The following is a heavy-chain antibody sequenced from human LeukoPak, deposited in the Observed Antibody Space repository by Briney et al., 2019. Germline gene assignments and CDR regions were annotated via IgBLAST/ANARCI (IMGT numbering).Heavy chain of an antibody. J-gene: IGHJ4*02. CDR3: ARRETYYYDSSGYYFDY. D-gene: IGHD3-22*01. CDR2: ISAYNGNT. V-gene: IGHV1-18*01. CDR1: GYTFTSYG. Sequence: ASVKVSCKASGYTFTSYGISWVRQAPGQGLEWMGWISAYNGNTNYAQKLQGRVTMTTDTSTSTAYMELRSLRSDDTAVYYCARRETYYYDSSGYYFDYWGQGTLVTVSS.